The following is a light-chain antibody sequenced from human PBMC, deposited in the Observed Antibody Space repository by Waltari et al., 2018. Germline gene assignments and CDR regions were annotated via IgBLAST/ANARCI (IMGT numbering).Light chain of an antibody. CDR1: DSSSASFG. V-gene: IGLV1-40*01. CDR2: ENT. Sequence: QSVLTQAPSVPGAPGQRATIPCTGGDSSSASFGGNCYKPLPGRVPKLLIYENTKRPSGVPDRFSGSKSGTSASLAIEWLQPEDEGDYYCQSYDNSLRGSLLFGGGTKVTV. CDR3: QSYDNSLRGSLL. J-gene: IGLJ3*02.